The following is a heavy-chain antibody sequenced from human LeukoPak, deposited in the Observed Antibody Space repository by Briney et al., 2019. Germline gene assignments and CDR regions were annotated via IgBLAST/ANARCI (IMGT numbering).Heavy chain of an antibody. V-gene: IGHV3-64*01. CDR3: ARDSCGGGDCWRYLEH. D-gene: IGHD2-21*02. CDR2: ISSNGDST. Sequence: GGSLRLSCAASGFTFSTYGMHWVRQAPGKGLEYVSAISSNGDSTYYANSVKGRFTISRDNSKNTLYLQMGSLTSEDMAVYFCARDSCGGGDCWRYLEHWGQGTLVTVSS. CDR1: GFTFSTYG. J-gene: IGHJ4*02.